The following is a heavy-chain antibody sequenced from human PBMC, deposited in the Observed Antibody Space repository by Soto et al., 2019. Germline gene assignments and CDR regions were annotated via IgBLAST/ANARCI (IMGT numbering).Heavy chain of an antibody. D-gene: IGHD6-13*01. V-gene: IGHV1-69*02. J-gene: IGHJ6*02. Sequence: QVQLVQSGAEVKKPGSSVKFSCKASGGTFSSYTISWVRQAPGQGLEWMGRIIPILGIANYAQKFQGRVTITADKSTSTAYMELSSLRSEDTAVYYCAAAAGTLDYYYGMDVWGQGTTVTVSS. CDR2: IIPILGIA. CDR3: AAAAGTLDYYYGMDV. CDR1: GGTFSSYT.